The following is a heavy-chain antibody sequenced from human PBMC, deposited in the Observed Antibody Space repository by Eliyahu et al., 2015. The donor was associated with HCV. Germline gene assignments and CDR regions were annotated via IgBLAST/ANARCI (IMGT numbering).Heavy chain of an antibody. CDR3: ARRAYYYDSSEADAFDI. V-gene: IGHV5-51*01. Sequence: EVQLVQSGAEVKKPGESLKISCKGSGYSFTSYWIGWVRQMPGKGLEWMGIIYPGDSDTRYRPALQGQVTISADKSISTAYLQWSSLKASDTAMYYCARRAYYYDSSEADAFDIWGQGTMVTVSS. CDR2: IYPGDSDT. D-gene: IGHD3-22*01. J-gene: IGHJ3*02. CDR1: GYSFTSYW.